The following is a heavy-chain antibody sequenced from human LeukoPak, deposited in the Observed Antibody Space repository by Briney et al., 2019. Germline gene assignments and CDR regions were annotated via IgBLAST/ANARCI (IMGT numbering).Heavy chain of an antibody. V-gene: IGHV1-2*06. CDR3: AKSHYFNSGSFYT. Sequence: ASVKVSCKASGYTFTGYYMHWVRQAPGQGLEWMGRIDPNSGGTNYAQKFQGRVTMTRDTSISTAYMELSRLRSDDTAVYYCAKSHYFNSGSFYTWGRGTLVTVSS. D-gene: IGHD3-10*01. J-gene: IGHJ5*02. CDR2: IDPNSGGT. CDR1: GYTFTGYY.